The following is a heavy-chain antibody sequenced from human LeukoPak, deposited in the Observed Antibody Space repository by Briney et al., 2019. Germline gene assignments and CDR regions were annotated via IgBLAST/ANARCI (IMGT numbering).Heavy chain of an antibody. J-gene: IGHJ4*02. CDR3: ATIVVVAATPDY. CDR2: IGTAGDT. CDR1: GFTFSSYD. V-gene: IGHV3-13*01. Sequence: PGGSLRLSCAASGFTFSSYDMHWVRQATGKGLEWVSAIGTAGDTYYPGSVKGRFTISRENAKNSLYLQMNSLRAGDTAVYYCATIVVVAATPDYWGQGTLVTVSS. D-gene: IGHD2-15*01.